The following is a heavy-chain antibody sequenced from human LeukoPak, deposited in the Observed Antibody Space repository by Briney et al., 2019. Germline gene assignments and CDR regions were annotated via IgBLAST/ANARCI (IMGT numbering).Heavy chain of an antibody. CDR2: IYHSGST. V-gene: IGHV4-30-2*01. D-gene: IGHD5-18*01. J-gene: IGHJ4*02. CDR3: ARGRAMGAVDY. CDR1: GGSISSGGYS. Sequence: PSETLSLTCAVSGGSISSGGYSWSWIRQPPGKGLEWVGYIYHSGSTYYNPSLKSRVTISVDRSKNQFSLKLSSVTAADTAVYYCARGRAMGAVDYWGQGTLVTVSS.